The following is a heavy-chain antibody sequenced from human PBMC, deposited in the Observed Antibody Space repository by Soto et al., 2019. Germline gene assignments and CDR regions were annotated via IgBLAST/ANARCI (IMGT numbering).Heavy chain of an antibody. D-gene: IGHD2-2*01. CDR2: LIPIFGTA. CDR3: AGLSYCSSTSCDVYYYYGMDV. J-gene: IGHJ6*02. Sequence: QVQLVQSGAEVKKPGSSVKVSCKASGGTFSSSAISWVRQAPGQGLEWMGGLIPIFGTANYAKKVQGRFTITAEESTSTAYMELSSLRSEETAVYYCAGLSYCSSTSCDVYYYYGMDVWGQGTTVTVSS. CDR1: GGTFSSSA. V-gene: IGHV1-69*01.